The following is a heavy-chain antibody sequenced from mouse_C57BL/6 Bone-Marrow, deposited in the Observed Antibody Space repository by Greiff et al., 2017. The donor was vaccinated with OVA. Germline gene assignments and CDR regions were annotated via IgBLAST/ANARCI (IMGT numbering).Heavy chain of an antibody. J-gene: IGHJ3*01. Sequence: EVKLVESGGGLVQPGGSLKLSCAASGFTFSDYYMYWVRQTPEKRLEWVAYISNGGGSTYYPDTVKGRFTISRDNAKNTLYLQMSRLKSEDTAMYYCARHLFAYWGQGTLVTVSA. CDR3: ARHLFAY. V-gene: IGHV5-12*01. CDR2: ISNGGGST. CDR1: GFTFSDYY.